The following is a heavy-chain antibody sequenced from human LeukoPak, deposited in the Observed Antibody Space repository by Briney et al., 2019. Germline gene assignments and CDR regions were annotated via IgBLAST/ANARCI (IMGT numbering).Heavy chain of an antibody. D-gene: IGHD4-17*01. CDR2: IYYSGNS. V-gene: IGHV4-59*02. J-gene: IGHJ4*02. CDR3: ARHKDSGDYPLDY. Sequence: SETLSLTCTVSGGSVSGYYWSWIRQPPGKGLEWIGYIYYSGNSNYNPSLKSRLIMSLDTSRNHFSLKLNSVTAADTAVYYCARHKDSGDYPLDYWGQGILVSVSS. CDR1: GGSVSGYY.